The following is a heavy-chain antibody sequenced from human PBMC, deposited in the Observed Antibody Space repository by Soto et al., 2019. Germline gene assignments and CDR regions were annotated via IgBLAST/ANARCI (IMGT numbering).Heavy chain of an antibody. CDR2: IYPGDSDT. CDR3: TRRQMATMFGMDV. J-gene: IGHJ6*02. V-gene: IGHV5-51*01. D-gene: IGHD5-12*01. CDR1: GYSFTSYW. Sequence: PRESLEISCKGSGYSFTSYWIGWVRQMPGKGLEWMGIIYPGDSDTRYSPSFQGQVTISADKSISTAYLRWSSLKASDTAMYYCTRRQMATMFGMDVWGQGTTVTVSS.